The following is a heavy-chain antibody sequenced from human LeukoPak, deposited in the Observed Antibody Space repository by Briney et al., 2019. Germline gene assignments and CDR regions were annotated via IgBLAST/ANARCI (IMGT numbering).Heavy chain of an antibody. CDR3: AKSPTVAGPSPFDY. CDR1: GFTFSSYA. D-gene: IGHD6-19*01. CDR2: ISGSGGST. J-gene: IGHJ4*02. V-gene: IGHV3-23*01. Sequence: AGGSLRLSCAASGFTFSSYAMSWVRQAPGKGLEWVSAISGSGGSTYYADSVKGRSTISRDNSKNTLYLQMNSLRAEDAAVYYCAKSPTVAGPSPFDYWGQGTLVTVSS.